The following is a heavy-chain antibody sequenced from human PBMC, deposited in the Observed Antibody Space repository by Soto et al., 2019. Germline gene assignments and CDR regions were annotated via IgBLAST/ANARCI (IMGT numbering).Heavy chain of an antibody. CDR3: AREVCSSTSCYGAFDI. Sequence: PGGSLRLSCAASGFTVSGNYMSWVRQAPGKGLEWVSVIYSGGSTYYADSVKGRFTISRDNSKNTLYLQMNSLRAEDTAVYYCAREVCSSTSCYGAFDIWGQGTMVTVSS. CDR1: GFTVSGNY. J-gene: IGHJ3*02. D-gene: IGHD2-2*01. CDR2: IYSGGST. V-gene: IGHV3-53*01.